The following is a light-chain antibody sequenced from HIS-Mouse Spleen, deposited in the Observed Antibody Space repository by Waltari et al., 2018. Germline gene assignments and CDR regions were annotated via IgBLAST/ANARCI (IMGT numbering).Light chain of an antibody. Sequence: QSALTQPRSVSGSPGQSVTISCTGTRRDVGGYTYVSCYQQNPGKAPKLMIYDVSKRPSGVPDRFSGSKSGNTASLTISGLQAEDEADYYCCSYAGSYTGVFGTGTKVTVL. CDR3: CSYAGSYTGV. J-gene: IGLJ1*01. CDR2: DVS. V-gene: IGLV2-11*01. CDR1: RRDVGGYTY.